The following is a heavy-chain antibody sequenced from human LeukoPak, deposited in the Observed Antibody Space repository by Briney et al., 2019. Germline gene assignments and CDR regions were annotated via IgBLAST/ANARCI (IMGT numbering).Heavy chain of an antibody. Sequence: SETLSLTCTVSGGSVSIYYWSSVQQPAGKGLEWIGRIYTSGSTYYNPSLKSRVTISVDTSKNQFSLKLSSVTAADTAVYYCARRIVGVRGVIIDYWGQGTLVTVSS. CDR3: ARRIVGVRGVIIDY. V-gene: IGHV4-4*07. D-gene: IGHD3-10*01. CDR2: IYTSGST. CDR1: GGSVSIYY. J-gene: IGHJ4*02.